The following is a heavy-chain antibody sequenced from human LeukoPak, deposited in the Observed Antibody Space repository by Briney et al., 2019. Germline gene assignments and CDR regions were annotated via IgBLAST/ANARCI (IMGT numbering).Heavy chain of an antibody. J-gene: IGHJ6*04. D-gene: IGHD4-17*01. CDR3: ARGSSKAGTTVYYSGTDV. CDR2: ISYDGSNK. CDR1: GFTFSSYA. Sequence: GGSLRLSCAASGFTFSSYAMHWVRQAPGKGLEWVAVISYDGSNKYYADFVKGRFTISRNNSKNTLYLQMNSLRAEDTAVYYCARGSSKAGTTVYYSGTDVWGKGTTVTVSS. V-gene: IGHV3-30*04.